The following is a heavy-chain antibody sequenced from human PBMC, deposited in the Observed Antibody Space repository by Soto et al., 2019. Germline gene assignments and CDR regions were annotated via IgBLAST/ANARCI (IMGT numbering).Heavy chain of an antibody. CDR3: AKGIYSSSWDELLYYFDY. Sequence: GGSLRLSCAASGFTFSSYAMSWVRQAPGKGLEWVSAISGSGGSTYYADSVKGRFTISRDNSKNTLYLQMNSLRAEDTAVYYCAKGIYSSSWDELLYYFDYWGQGTLVTVSS. CDR2: ISGSGGST. CDR1: GFTFSSYA. J-gene: IGHJ4*02. D-gene: IGHD6-13*01. V-gene: IGHV3-23*01.